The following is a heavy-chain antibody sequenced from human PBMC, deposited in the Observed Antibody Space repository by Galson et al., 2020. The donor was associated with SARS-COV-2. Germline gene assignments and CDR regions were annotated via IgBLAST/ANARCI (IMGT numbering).Heavy chain of an antibody. CDR2: HSWNSGSI. Sequence: GGSLRLSCAASGFTSDDYPMHWVRQVPGTGLEWVSGHSWNSGSIGYADSVKGRFTISRDNAKKSLFLQMDSLRVEDTAFYYCARTSGYNYGYPLFDYWGQGSLVTVSS. CDR1: GFTSDDYP. J-gene: IGHJ4*02. CDR3: ARTSGYNYGYPLFDY. V-gene: IGHV3-9*02. D-gene: IGHD5-18*01.